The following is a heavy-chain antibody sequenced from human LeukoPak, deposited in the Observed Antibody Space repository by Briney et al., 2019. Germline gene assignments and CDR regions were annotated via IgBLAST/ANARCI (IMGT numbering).Heavy chain of an antibody. CDR3: ARSFWSGTHISSHFDY. J-gene: IGHJ4*02. CDR1: GGTFSSYA. Sequence: SVKVSCKASGGTFSSYAISWVRQAPGQGLEWMGRIIPIFGTANYAQKFQGRVTITTDESTSTAYMELSSLRSEDTAVYYCARSFWSGTHISSHFDYWGQGTLVTVSS. CDR2: IIPIFGTA. V-gene: IGHV1-69*05. D-gene: IGHD3-3*01.